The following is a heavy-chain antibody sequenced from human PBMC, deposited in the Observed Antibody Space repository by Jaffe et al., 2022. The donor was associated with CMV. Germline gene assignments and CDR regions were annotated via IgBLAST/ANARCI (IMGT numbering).Heavy chain of an antibody. CDR3: ARAALRGGMFNWFHP. CDR1: GGSIRSGGDY. V-gene: IGHV4-31*03. J-gene: IGHJ5*02. D-gene: IGHD3-16*01. CDR2: IYHSGST. Sequence: QVQLQESGPGLVKPSQTLSLTCTVSGGSIRSGGDYWTWIRQYPGKGREWLGYIYHSGSTYYNPSLKSRLDISIDTSNNQFFLKLSSVTAADTAVYFCARAALRGGMFNWFHPWGQGTLVTVSS.